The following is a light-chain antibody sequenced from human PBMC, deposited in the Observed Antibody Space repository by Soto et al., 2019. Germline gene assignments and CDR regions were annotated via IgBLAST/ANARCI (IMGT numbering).Light chain of an antibody. CDR2: DAS. V-gene: IGKV3-11*01. CDR1: QSVGRN. CDR3: QQRSDWPPIT. Sequence: EILMTQSPATLSVSPWERATLSCRASQSVGRNLAWYQQKPGQAPRLLIYDASNRATGIPARFSGSGSGTDFTLTISSLEPEDFAVYYCQQRSDWPPITFGQGTRLEI. J-gene: IGKJ5*01.